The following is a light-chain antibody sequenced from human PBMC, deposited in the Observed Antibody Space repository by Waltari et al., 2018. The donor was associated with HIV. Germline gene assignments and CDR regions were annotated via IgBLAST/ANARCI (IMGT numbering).Light chain of an antibody. CDR2: GDY. Sequence: QSVLTQPPSVSGAPGQRVTIACSGSSPNIGTNYDVKWYQQLPGTAPKLLIYGDYNRPSGVPDRFTGSKSGTSASLAITGLQPEDEADYYCQSYDTSLGGFYVFGTGTKVTVL. CDR3: QSYDTSLGGFYV. J-gene: IGLJ1*01. CDR1: SPNIGTNYD. V-gene: IGLV1-40*01.